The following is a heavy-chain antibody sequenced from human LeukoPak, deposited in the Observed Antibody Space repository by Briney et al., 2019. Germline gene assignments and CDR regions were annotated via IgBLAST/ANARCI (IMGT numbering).Heavy chain of an antibody. D-gene: IGHD3-3*01. Sequence: ASVKVSCKASGYTFTSYYMHWVRQAPGQGLEWMGIINPSGGSTSYAQKFQGRVTMTRDTSTSIVYMELSSLRSEDTAVYYCARVVHDFWSGYYKGLWAFDIWGQGTMVTVSS. V-gene: IGHV1-46*01. CDR2: INPSGGST. CDR1: GYTFTSYY. J-gene: IGHJ3*02. CDR3: ARVVHDFWSGYYKGLWAFDI.